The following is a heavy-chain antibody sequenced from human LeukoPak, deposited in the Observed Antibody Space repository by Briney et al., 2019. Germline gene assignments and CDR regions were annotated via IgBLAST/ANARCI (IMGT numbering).Heavy chain of an antibody. Sequence: GGSLRLSCAASGFSFSSYAMSWVRHTPGKGLEWVAGITWNRDNIGYGDSVKGRFTISRDNSKNTLYLQMNSLRAEDTAVYYCAKTAIQDIVVVPAAIQWAFDIWGQGTMVTVSS. CDR3: AKTAIQDIVVVPAAIQWAFDI. J-gene: IGHJ3*02. CDR2: ITWNRDNI. V-gene: IGHV3-23*01. D-gene: IGHD2-2*02. CDR1: GFSFSSYA.